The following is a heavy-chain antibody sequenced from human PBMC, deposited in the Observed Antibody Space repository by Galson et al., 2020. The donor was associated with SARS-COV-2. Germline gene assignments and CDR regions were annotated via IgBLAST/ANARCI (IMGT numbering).Heavy chain of an antibody. Sequence: SETLSLTCTVSGGAINPYYWTWVRQPAGKGLEWIGRIFSSGSTSYNPSLKSRATMSVDLSKNQLSLELTSVTAADTAVYYCARGTGYGRFLDNFYYYGLDVWGQGSTVTVSS. CDR2: IFSSGST. D-gene: IGHD3-3*01. CDR1: GGAINPYY. V-gene: IGHV4-4*07. J-gene: IGHJ6*02. CDR3: ARGTGYGRFLDNFYYYGLDV.